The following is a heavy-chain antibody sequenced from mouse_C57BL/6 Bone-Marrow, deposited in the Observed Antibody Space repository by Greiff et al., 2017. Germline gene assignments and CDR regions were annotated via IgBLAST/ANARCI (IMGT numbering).Heavy chain of an antibody. CDR2: IDPEDGET. V-gene: IGHV14-2*01. D-gene: IGHD2-3*01. CDR1: GFNIKDYY. CDR3: ARDYLIYDGYDYYAMDY. J-gene: IGHJ4*01. Sequence: VQLQQSGAELVKPGASVKFSCTASGFNIKDYYMHWVKQRTEQGLEWIGRIDPEDGETKYAPKFQGKATITADTSSNTAYLQLSSLTSEDTAVYYCARDYLIYDGYDYYAMDYWGQGTSVTVSS.